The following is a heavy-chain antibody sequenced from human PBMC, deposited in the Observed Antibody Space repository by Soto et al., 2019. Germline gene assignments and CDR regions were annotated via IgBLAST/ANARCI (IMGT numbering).Heavy chain of an antibody. J-gene: IGHJ5*02. D-gene: IGHD3-3*01. CDR3: ARAGYDFWSGYYNWFDP. CDR1: GGSISSGGYY. V-gene: IGHV4-31*01. CDR2: IYYSGST. Sequence: QVQLQESGPGLVKPSQTLSLTCTVSGGSISSGGYYWSWIRQHPGKGLEWIGYIYYSGSTYYNPSLNSLFTISVDTSKNQFSLKLSSVTAADTAVYYCARAGYDFWSGYYNWFDPWGQGTLVTVSS.